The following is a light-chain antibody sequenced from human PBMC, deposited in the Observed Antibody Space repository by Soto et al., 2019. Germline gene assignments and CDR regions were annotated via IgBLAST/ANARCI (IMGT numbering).Light chain of an antibody. J-gene: IGKJ1*01. CDR1: QDISNY. CDR2: DAS. V-gene: IGKV1-33*01. Sequence: DIQMTQSPSSLSASVGERVTITCQASQDISNYLNWYQQKPGKAPKLLIYDASNLETGVPSRFSGSGSGTDFNFTISSLQPEDIATYYCQQYDNLPTWTFGQGTKVEIK. CDR3: QQYDNLPTWT.